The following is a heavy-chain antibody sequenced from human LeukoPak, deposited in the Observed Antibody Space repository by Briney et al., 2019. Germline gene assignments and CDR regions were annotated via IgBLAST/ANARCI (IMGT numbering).Heavy chain of an antibody. D-gene: IGHD2-21*02. J-gene: IGHJ4*02. CDR1: GLTFSTYA. CDR2: IWHDGSNK. CDR3: ARGGDTAETAFDY. Sequence: PGGSLRLSCAASGLTFSTYAMHWVRQAPGKGLEWVAFIWHDGSNKYYSDSVKGRFAISRDNSKNTIYLQLNSLRADDTALYYCARGGDTAETAFDYWGQGTLVTVSS. V-gene: IGHV3-33*01.